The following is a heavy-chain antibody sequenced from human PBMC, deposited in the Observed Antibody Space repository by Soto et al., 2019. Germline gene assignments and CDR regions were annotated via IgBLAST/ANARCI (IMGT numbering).Heavy chain of an antibody. V-gene: IGHV1-69*04. CDR1: GGTFSSYT. Sequence: SVKVSCKASGGTFSSYTISWVRQAPGQGLEWMGRIIPVLGIANYAQKLQGRVTMTTDTSTSTAYMELRSLRSDDTAVYYCARDHHRYSGYDYVDYWGQGTLVTVSS. D-gene: IGHD5-12*01. J-gene: IGHJ4*02. CDR2: IIPVLGIA. CDR3: ARDHHRYSGYDYVDY.